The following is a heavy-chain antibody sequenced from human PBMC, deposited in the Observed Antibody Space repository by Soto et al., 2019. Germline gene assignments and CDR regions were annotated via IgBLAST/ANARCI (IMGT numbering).Heavy chain of an antibody. J-gene: IGHJ3*02. V-gene: IGHV3-74*01. CDR1: GYNFGGFW. CDR3: AKDRGRPDAFNI. D-gene: IGHD3-10*01. CDR2: IDNGGTNT. Sequence: GGSLRLSCAGPGYNFGGFWMHWVRQAPGEGLVWVSRIDNGGTNTVYADAVKGRFTISRDNAKNTLYLQMNSLRAEDTAVYYCAKDRGRPDAFNIWGQGTMVTVSS.